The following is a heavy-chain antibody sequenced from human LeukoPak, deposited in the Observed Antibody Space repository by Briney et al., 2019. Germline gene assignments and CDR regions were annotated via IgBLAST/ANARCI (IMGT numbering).Heavy chain of an antibody. J-gene: IGHJ5*02. Sequence: SETLSLTCTVSGGSISSYYWSWIRQPPGKGLEWIGYIYYSGSTNYNPSLKSRVTISVDTSKNQFSLKLSSVTAADTAVYYCARDNWNYPNWFDPWGQGTLVTVSS. CDR3: ARDNWNYPNWFDP. D-gene: IGHD1-7*01. V-gene: IGHV4-59*12. CDR2: IYYSGST. CDR1: GGSISSYY.